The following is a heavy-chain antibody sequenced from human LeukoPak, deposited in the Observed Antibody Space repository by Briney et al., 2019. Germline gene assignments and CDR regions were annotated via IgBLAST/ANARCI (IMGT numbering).Heavy chain of an antibody. J-gene: IGHJ6*03. CDR2: IYYSGST. CDR1: GGSISSYY. V-gene: IGHV4-59*01. D-gene: IGHD3-3*02. Sequence: PSETLSLTCTVSGGSISSYYWSWIRQPPGKGLEWIGYIYYSGSTNYKLSLKSRVTISVDTSKNQFSLKLSSVTAADTAVYYCARAFYPGYYSYMAVWGKGTTVTVSS. CDR3: ARAFYPGYYSYMAV.